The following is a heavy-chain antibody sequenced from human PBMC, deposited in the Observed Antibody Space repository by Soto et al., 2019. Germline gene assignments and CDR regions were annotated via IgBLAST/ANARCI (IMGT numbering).Heavy chain of an antibody. D-gene: IGHD2-15*01. Sequence: QVQLVQSGAEVKKPGSSVKVSCKASGGTFSSYAISWVRQAPGQGLEWMGGIIPIFGTANYAQKFQGRVTITADESPSTAYMELSSLRSEDTAVYYCARMAVVVVAATEYFQHWGQGTLVTVSS. CDR1: GGTFSSYA. CDR2: IIPIFGTA. V-gene: IGHV1-69*12. CDR3: ARMAVVVVAATEYFQH. J-gene: IGHJ1*01.